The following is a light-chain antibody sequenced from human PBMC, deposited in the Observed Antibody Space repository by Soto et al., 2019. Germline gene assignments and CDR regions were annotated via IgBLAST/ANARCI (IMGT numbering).Light chain of an antibody. Sequence: QSVLAQPPSASGSPGQSVTISCTGTSSDVGRHNYVSWYQQHPGKAPKLLIFEVNKRPSGVPHRFSASTSGITASLTVSGLQPEDEAAYYCSSYSDTDTFVIFGGGTKVTVL. J-gene: IGLJ2*01. V-gene: IGLV2-8*01. CDR1: SSDVGRHNY. CDR2: EVN. CDR3: SSYSDTDTFVI.